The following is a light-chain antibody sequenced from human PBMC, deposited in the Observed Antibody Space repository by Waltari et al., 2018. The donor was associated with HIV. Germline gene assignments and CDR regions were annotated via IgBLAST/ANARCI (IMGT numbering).Light chain of an antibody. CDR2: KDN. Sequence: SSDLTQPPSVSVSPGQTATITCSGDSLSKQYTSCYNQRPGQAPVLLISKDNKRPSGIPERFSGSTSGTTVTLAISRVQPDDEADYYCQSSDTSGTSVIFGGGTKLTVL. V-gene: IGLV3-25*03. J-gene: IGLJ2*01. CDR3: QSSDTSGTSVI. CDR1: SLSKQY.